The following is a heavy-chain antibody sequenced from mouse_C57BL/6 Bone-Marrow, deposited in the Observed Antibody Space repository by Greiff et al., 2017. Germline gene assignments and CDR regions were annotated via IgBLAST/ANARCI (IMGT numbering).Heavy chain of an antibody. CDR1: GYAFTNYL. D-gene: IGHD6-1*01. CDR3: ARLGPLPPGFAY. J-gene: IGHJ3*01. CDR2: INPGSGGT. V-gene: IGHV1-54*01. Sequence: VQLQQSGAELVRPGTSVKVSCKASGYAFTNYLIEWVKQRPGQGLEWIGVINPGSGGTNYNEKFKGKATLTADKSSSTAYMQLSSLTSEDSAVYFCARLGPLPPGFAYWGQGTLVTVSA.